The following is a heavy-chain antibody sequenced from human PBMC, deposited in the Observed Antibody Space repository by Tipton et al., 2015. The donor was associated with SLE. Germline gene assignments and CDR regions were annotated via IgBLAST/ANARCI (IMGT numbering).Heavy chain of an antibody. D-gene: IGHD4-11*01. CDR3: ARIHDYLGMDV. Sequence: TLSLTCSVSGGSISSYYWRWIRQPAGKGLEWLGYIYTSGSTHYNPSLKSRVTISVDTSKNQFSLKLSSVTAADTAMYYCARIHDYLGMDVWGKGTTVTVSS. J-gene: IGHJ6*03. CDR2: IYTSGST. V-gene: IGHV4-4*08. CDR1: GGSISSYY.